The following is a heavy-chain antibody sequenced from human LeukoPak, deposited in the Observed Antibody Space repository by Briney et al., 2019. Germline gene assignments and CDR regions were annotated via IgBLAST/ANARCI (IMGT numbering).Heavy chain of an antibody. J-gene: IGHJ6*02. D-gene: IGHD6-19*01. Sequence: SETLSLTCTVSGGSIGSYYWSWIRQPPGKGVEWIGYIYYSGSTNYNPSLKSRVTISVDTSKNQFSLKLSSVTAADTAVYYCARDHRSSFLLVDGYYYYYYGMDVWGQGTTVTVSS. V-gene: IGHV4-59*01. CDR3: ARDHRSSFLLVDGYYYYYYGMDV. CDR1: GGSIGSYY. CDR2: IYYSGST.